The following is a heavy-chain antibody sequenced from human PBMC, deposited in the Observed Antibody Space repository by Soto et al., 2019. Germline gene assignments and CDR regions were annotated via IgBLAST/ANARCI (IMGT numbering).Heavy chain of an antibody. V-gene: IGHV3-74*01. CDR1: GFTFSSYW. J-gene: IGHJ1*01. Sequence: EVQLVESGGGLVQPGGSLRLSCAASGFTFSSYWMHWVRQAPGKGLVWVSSISTDASSTSYADPVKGRFTISRDNAKNTLYLQMNSVRAEDPAVYYCARLPNKSPQNWGQGTLVIVSP. CDR2: ISTDASST. CDR3: ARLPNKSPQN.